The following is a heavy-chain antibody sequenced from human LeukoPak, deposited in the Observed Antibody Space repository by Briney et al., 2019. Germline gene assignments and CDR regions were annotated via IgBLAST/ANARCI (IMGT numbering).Heavy chain of an antibody. CDR3: ARTQTVGATTDLYYFDY. V-gene: IGHV4-34*01. CDR1: GGSFSGYY. Sequence: AETLSLTCAVYGGSFSGYYWRGIRQPPGRGLEGIGEINQRGRTNYNPSRKSPVTISADTSKDQFSLELSSVTAADTAVYYSARTQTVGATTDLYYFDYWGRGTLVPVSS. J-gene: IGHJ4*02. CDR2: INQRGRT. D-gene: IGHD1-26*01.